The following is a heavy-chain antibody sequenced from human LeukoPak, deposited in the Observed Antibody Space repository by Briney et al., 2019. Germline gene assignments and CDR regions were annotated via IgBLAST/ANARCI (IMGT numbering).Heavy chain of an antibody. CDR3: AKDRMGVTPSPLFQH. J-gene: IGHJ1*01. CDR1: GFTFDDYA. D-gene: IGHD2-21*02. CDR2: ISWNSGSI. Sequence: GGSLRLSCAASGFTFDDYAMHWVRQAPGKGLEWVSGISWNSGSIGYADSVKGRFTISRDNAKNSLYLQMNSLRAEDTALYYCAKDRMGVTPSPLFQHWGQGTLVTVSS. V-gene: IGHV3-9*01.